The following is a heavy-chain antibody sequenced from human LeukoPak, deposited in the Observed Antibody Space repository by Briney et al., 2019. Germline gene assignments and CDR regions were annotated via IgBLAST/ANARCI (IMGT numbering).Heavy chain of an antibody. V-gene: IGHV3-30-3*01. CDR2: ISYDGSNK. CDR1: GFTFSSYA. D-gene: IGHD3-10*01. J-gene: IGHJ4*02. Sequence: GRSLRLSCAASGFTFSSYAMHWVRQAPGKGLEWVAVISYDGSNKYYADSVKGRFTISRDNSKNTLYLQMNSLRAEDTAVYYCARDSAGDYWGQGTLVTVSS. CDR3: ARDSAGDY.